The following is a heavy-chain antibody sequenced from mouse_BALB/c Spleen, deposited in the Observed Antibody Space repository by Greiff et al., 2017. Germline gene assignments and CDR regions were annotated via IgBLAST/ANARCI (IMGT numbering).Heavy chain of an antibody. D-gene: IGHD3-2*01. J-gene: IGHJ3*01. CDR3: AREGTARATGFAY. Sequence: EVQRVESGGGLVKPGGSLKLSCAASGFTFSSYAMSWVRQSPEKRLEWVAEISSGGSYTYYPDTVTGRFTISRDNAKNTLYLEMSSLRSEDTAMYYCAREGTARATGFAYWGQGTLVTVSA. CDR2: ISSGGSYT. V-gene: IGHV5-9-4*01. CDR1: GFTFSSYA.